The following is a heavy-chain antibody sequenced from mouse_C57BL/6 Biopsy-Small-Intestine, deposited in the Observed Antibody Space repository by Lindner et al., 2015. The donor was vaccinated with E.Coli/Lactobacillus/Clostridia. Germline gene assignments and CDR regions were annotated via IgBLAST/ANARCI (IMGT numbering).Heavy chain of an antibody. D-gene: IGHD2-13*01. Sequence: SVKVSCKTSGYTFIDNYIHWVRQAPGQGLDWMGWINPSTGDTKYAQKFQGRVTMTRDTSISVAYMELSRLTNDDTAIYYCAVGEVTTAISTRWLTWGQGALVTVS. CDR3: AVGEVTTAISTRWLT. J-gene: IGHJ3*02. CDR2: INPSTGDT. V-gene: IGHV1-84*02. CDR1: GYTFIDNY.